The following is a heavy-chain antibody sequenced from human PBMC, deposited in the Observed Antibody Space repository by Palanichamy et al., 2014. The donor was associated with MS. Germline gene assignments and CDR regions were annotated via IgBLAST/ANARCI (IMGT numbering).Heavy chain of an antibody. CDR1: GFSFSSYG. D-gene: IGHD1-20*01. J-gene: IGHJ3*02. CDR2: IRYDENKK. V-gene: IGHV3-30*02. CDR3: AKLTGINAFDT. Sequence: QVQPVESGGGVVQPGGSLRLSCAASGFSFSSYGMHWVRQAPGKGLEWVAFIRYDENKKYYADSAKGRFTVSRDNSKNTLYLQMNSLGAEDTAMYYCAKLTGINAFDTWGQGAMVTVSS.